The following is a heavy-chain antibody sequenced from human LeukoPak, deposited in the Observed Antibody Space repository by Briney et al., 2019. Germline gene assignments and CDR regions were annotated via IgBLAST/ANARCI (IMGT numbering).Heavy chain of an antibody. D-gene: IGHD4-17*01. V-gene: IGHV1-2*02. CDR2: INPNSGGT. J-gene: IGHJ6*02. CDR1: GYTFTGYY. Sequence: EASVKVSCKASGYTFTGYYMHWVRQAPGQGLEWMGWINPNSGGTNYAQKFQGRVTMTRDTSISTAYMELSRLRSDDTAVYYCARDPSRDYLNYYYYGMDVWGQGTTVTVSS. CDR3: ARDPSRDYLNYYYYGMDV.